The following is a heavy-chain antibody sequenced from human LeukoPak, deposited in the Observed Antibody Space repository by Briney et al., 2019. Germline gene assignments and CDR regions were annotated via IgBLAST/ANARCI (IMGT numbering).Heavy chain of an antibody. CDR3: ARDNIPVAGTGLSWFDP. V-gene: IGHV4-34*01. CDR2: INHSGST. Sequence: SETLSLTCAVYGGSFSGYYWSWIRQPPEKGLEWIGEINHSGSTNYNPSLKSRVTISVDTSKNQFSLKMTSVTAADTAVYYCARDNIPVAGTGLSWFDPWGQGTLVTVSS. D-gene: IGHD6-13*01. CDR1: GGSFSGYY. J-gene: IGHJ5*02.